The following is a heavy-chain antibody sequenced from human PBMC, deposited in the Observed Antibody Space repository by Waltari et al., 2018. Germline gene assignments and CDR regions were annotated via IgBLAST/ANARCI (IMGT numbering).Heavy chain of an antibody. Sequence: EVQLVESGGGLLQPGGSLRLSCAASGFTVSSNYMSWVSQAPGKGLEWVSGIYSGGSTYYADSVKGRFTISRDNSKNTLYLQMNSLRAEDTAVYYCAREFRGTAAAGYFDYWGQGTLVTVSS. CDR2: IYSGGST. V-gene: IGHV3-53*01. J-gene: IGHJ4*02. CDR1: GFTVSSNY. D-gene: IGHD6-13*01. CDR3: AREFRGTAAAGYFDY.